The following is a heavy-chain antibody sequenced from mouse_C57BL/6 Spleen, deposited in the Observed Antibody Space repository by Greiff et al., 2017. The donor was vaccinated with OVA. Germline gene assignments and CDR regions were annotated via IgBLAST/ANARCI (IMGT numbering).Heavy chain of an antibody. V-gene: IGHV1-64*01. Sequence: VQLQQPGAELVKPGASVKLSCKASGYTFTSYWMHWVKQRPGQGLEWIGMIHPNSGSTNYNEKFKSKATLTVDKSSSTAYMQLSSLTSEDAAVYYCASYPDGYYVGYWGQGTTLTVSS. J-gene: IGHJ2*01. CDR2: IHPNSGST. CDR3: ASYPDGYYVGY. D-gene: IGHD2-3*01. CDR1: GYTFTSYW.